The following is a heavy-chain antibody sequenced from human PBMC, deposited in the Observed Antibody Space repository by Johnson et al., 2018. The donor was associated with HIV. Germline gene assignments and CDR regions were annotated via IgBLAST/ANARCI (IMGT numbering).Heavy chain of an antibody. D-gene: IGHD1-26*01. J-gene: IGHJ3*02. V-gene: IGHV3-13*01. Sequence: VQLVESGGGLVQPGGSLRLSCAASGFTFSSYDMHWVRQGTGKGLEWVSAIGTAGDTYYPGSVKGRFTISRENAKNSLYLQMNSLRAGDTAVYYCARGWELLTPAFDIWGQGTMVTVSS. CDR3: ARGWELLTPAFDI. CDR2: IGTAGDT. CDR1: GFTFSSYD.